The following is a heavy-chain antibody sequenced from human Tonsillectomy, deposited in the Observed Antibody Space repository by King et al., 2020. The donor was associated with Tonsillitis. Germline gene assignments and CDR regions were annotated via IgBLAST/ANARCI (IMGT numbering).Heavy chain of an antibody. D-gene: IGHD5/OR15-5a*01. Sequence: QLVQSGAEVKRTGASVKVSCKASGYTFINYGIIWVRQAPGQGLEWMGWISAYNGNTNSAQKFQDRVTMTTDTSTSTAYMELRSLRSDDTAVYYCARGPDMSTEPIADAFDLWGQEPMVPVSS. CDR1: GYTFINYG. CDR3: ARGPDMSTEPIADAFDL. CDR2: ISAYNGNT. J-gene: IGHJ3*01. V-gene: IGHV1-18*01.